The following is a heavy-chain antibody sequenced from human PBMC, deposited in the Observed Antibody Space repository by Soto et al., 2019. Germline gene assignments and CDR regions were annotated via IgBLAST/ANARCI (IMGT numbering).Heavy chain of an antibody. Sequence: QVQLQESGPGLVKPSETMSLTCTVAGGSFKSGSYSWSWIRQPPGKGLEWIGYVYHTGRTSNNPSLTSRVSISMDTSKNQFSLNLDSVTAADTAVYFCARDFAYFDSWGQGTLVTVSS. CDR2: VYHTGRT. CDR1: GGSFKSGSYS. CDR3: ARDFAYFDS. J-gene: IGHJ4*02. D-gene: IGHD3-3*01. V-gene: IGHV4-61*01.